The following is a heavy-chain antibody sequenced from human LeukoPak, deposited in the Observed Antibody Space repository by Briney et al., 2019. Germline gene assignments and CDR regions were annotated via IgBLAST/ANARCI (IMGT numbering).Heavy chain of an antibody. CDR1: GFTFDDYA. CDR2: ISWNSGSI. CDR3: AKAVVLNAFDI. V-gene: IGHV3-9*01. J-gene: IGHJ3*02. Sequence: PGGSLRLSCAASGFTFDDYAMHWVRQAPGKGLEWVSGISWNSGSIGYADSVKGRFTTSRDNAKNSLYLQMNSLRAEDTALYYCAKAVVLNAFDIWGQGTMVTVS. D-gene: IGHD2-15*01.